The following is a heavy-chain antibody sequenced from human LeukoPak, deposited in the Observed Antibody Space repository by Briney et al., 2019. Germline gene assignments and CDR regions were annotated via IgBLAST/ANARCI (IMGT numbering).Heavy chain of an antibody. J-gene: IGHJ4*02. CDR2: INPNSGNT. Sequence: GASVKVSCKASGYTFTGYYMHWVRQAPGQGLEWMGWINPNSGNTGYAQKFQGRVTMTRNTSISTAYMELSSLRSEDTAVYYCARASSSCDYWGQGILVTVSS. CDR3: ARASSSCDY. D-gene: IGHD6-13*01. CDR1: GYTFTGYY. V-gene: IGHV1-8*02.